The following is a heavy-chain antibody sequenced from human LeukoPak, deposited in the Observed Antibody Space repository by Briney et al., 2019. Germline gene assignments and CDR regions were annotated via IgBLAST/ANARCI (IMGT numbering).Heavy chain of an antibody. CDR1: GFTFSNYW. CDR3: ARDNEARWGGGLAY. J-gene: IGHJ4*02. V-gene: IGHV3-7*04. CDR2: INQDGSQK. D-gene: IGHD3-16*01. Sequence: PGGSLRISCAASGFTFSNYWMTWVRQAPGKGLEWVANINQDGSQKYYVDSVKGRFTISRDNAKNSLFLQMNSLRAEDTAVYYCARDNEARWGGGLAYWGQGTLSPSPQ.